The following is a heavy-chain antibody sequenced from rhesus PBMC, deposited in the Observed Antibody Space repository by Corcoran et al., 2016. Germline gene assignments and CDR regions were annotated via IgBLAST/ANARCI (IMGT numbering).Heavy chain of an antibody. J-gene: IGHJ4*01. D-gene: IGHD2-21*01. CDR2: INPSNGNT. CDR3: ARDGFTPGSDFDY. CDR1: GYTFTSYY. Sequence: QVQLVQSGAEVKKPGTSVKLSCKASGYTFTSYYINWVRQAPGQGLEWMGWINPSNGNTGYAQKFQRRVTMTRDTSTNTAYMELNSLRSEDTAVYYCARDGFTPGSDFDYWGQGVLVTFSS. V-gene: IGHV1-200*01.